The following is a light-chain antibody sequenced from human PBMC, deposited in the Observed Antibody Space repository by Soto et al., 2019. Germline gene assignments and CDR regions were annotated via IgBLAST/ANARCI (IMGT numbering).Light chain of an antibody. J-gene: IGLJ1*01. V-gene: IGLV2-14*01. CDR3: SSYTSSSTLLYV. CDR1: RSDVGGYNY. Sequence: QSALPQPASVSGSPGQSITISCTGTRSDVGGYNYVSWYQQHPGKAPKLMIYDVSDRPSGVSNRFSGSKSGNTASLTISGLQAEDEAEYYCSSYTSSSTLLYVFGTGTKLTVL. CDR2: DVS.